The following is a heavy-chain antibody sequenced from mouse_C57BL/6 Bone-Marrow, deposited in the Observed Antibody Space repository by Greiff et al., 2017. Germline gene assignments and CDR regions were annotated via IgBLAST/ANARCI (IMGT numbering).Heavy chain of an antibody. CDR1: GYTFTSYW. J-gene: IGHJ1*03. V-gene: IGHV1-50*01. CDR2: IDPSDSYT. D-gene: IGHD2-3*01. Sequence: QVQLQQPGAELVKPGASVKLSCKASGYTFTSYWMQWVKQRPGQGLEWIGEIDPSDSYTNYNQKFKGKATLTVDTSSSTAYMQLSSLTSEDSAFYYCSRSGGYYEVWYFDVWGTGTTVTVSS. CDR3: SRSGGYYEVWYFDV.